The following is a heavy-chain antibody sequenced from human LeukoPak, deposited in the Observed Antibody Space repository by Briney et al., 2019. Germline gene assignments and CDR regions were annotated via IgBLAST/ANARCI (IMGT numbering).Heavy chain of an antibody. J-gene: IGHJ3*02. CDR3: AREGIAVAGAYDAFDI. CDR1: GYTFTSYY. D-gene: IGHD6-19*01. Sequence: ASVKVSCKASGYTFTSYYMHWVRQAPGQGLEWMGIINPSGGSTSYAQKFQGRVTMTRNTSISTAYMELSSLRSEDTAVYYCAREGIAVAGAYDAFDIWGQGTMVTVSS. V-gene: IGHV1-46*01. CDR2: INPSGGST.